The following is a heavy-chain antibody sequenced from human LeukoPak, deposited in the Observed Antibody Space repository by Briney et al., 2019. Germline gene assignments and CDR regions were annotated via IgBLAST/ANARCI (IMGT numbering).Heavy chain of an antibody. CDR3: ARAGGYSYGFGIDY. J-gene: IGHJ4*02. Sequence: PSETLSLTCTVSGGSISSSSYYWGWIRQPPGKGLEWIGSIYYSGSTYYNPSLKSRVTISVDTSKNQFSLKLSSVTAADTAVYYCARAGGYSYGFGIDYWGQGTLVTASS. CDR1: GGSISSSSYY. V-gene: IGHV4-39*07. CDR2: IYYSGST. D-gene: IGHD5-18*01.